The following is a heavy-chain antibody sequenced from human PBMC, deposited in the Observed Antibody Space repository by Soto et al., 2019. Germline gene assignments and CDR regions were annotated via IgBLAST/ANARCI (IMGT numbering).Heavy chain of an antibody. CDR1: GFTFSSYA. V-gene: IGHV3-30-3*01. J-gene: IGHJ4*02. D-gene: IGHD1-26*01. CDR2: ISYDGSNK. CDR3: ASVDSGSPL. Sequence: QVQLVESGGGVVQPGRSLRLSCAASGFTFSSYAMHWVRQAPGKGLEWVAVISYDGSNKYYADSVKGRFTISRDNSKNTLYLQMNSLRAEDTAVYYCASVDSGSPLWGQGTLVTVSS.